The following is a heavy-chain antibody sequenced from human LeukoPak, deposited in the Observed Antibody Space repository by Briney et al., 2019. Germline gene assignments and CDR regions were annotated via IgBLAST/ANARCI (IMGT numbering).Heavy chain of an antibody. Sequence: ASVKVSCKVSGCTLTELSMHWVRQAPGKGLEWMGGFDPEDGETIYAQKFQGRVTMTRNTSISTAYMELSSLRSEDTAVYYCARGPPRITIFGVVRGYNWFDPWGQGTLVTVSS. CDR1: GCTLTELS. CDR2: FDPEDGET. CDR3: ARGPPRITIFGVVRGYNWFDP. V-gene: IGHV1-24*01. J-gene: IGHJ5*02. D-gene: IGHD3-3*01.